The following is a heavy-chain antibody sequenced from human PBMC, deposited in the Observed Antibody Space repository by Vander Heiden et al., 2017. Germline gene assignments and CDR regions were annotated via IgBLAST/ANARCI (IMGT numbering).Heavy chain of an antibody. CDR2: IYYSGST. CDR1: GYY. CDR3: ASLLAGAGTGLDGMDV. D-gene: IGHD6-19*01. J-gene: IGHJ6*02. V-gene: IGHV4-61*08. Sequence: GYYWSWIRQPPGKGLEWIGYIYYSGSTNYNPSLKSRVTISVDTSKNQFSLKLSSVTAADTAVYYCASLLAGAGTGLDGMDVWGHGTTVTVYS.